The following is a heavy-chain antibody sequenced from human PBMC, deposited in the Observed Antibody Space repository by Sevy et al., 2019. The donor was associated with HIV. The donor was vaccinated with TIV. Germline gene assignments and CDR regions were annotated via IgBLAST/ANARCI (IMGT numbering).Heavy chain of an antibody. V-gene: IGHV3-13*01. Sequence: GGSLRLSCAASGFTFSRYDMHWVRQATGKGLEWVSSIGTAGDTYYPGSVKGRFTSSRENAKKSLYLQMNSLRAGDTAVYYCARGTRYSGSYYLGDDAFDIWVQGTMVTVSS. D-gene: IGHD1-26*01. CDR3: ARGTRYSGSYYLGDDAFDI. CDR2: IGTAGDT. J-gene: IGHJ3*02. CDR1: GFTFSRYD.